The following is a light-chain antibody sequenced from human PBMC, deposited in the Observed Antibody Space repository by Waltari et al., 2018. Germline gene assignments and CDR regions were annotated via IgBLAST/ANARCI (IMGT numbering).Light chain of an antibody. CDR1: SSDFGRFEY. CDR2: NVR. CDR3: SSYAGSNIV. J-gene: IGLJ2*01. Sequence: QSALTQPPSASGSPGQSVTISCTVTSSDFGRFEYVSWYQQHPGQTPKLLIYNVRQRPSGVPDRFSGSKSGNTASLIVSGLQADDEADYYCSSYAGSNIVFGGGTKLTVL. V-gene: IGLV2-8*01.